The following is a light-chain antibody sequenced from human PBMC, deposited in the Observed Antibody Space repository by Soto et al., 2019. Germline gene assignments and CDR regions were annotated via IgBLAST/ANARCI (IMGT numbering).Light chain of an antibody. V-gene: IGKV3-20*01. CDR2: GAS. CDR3: QQYGGSRWT. J-gene: IGKJ1*01. Sequence: EIVLTQSPGTLSLSPGERATLSCRASQSVSSTYLAWNQQKPGQAPRLLIYGASNRATGIPDRFSGSGSGTDFTLTISRLEPEDFAGYYCQQYGGSRWTFGQGTRVDI. CDR1: QSVSSTY.